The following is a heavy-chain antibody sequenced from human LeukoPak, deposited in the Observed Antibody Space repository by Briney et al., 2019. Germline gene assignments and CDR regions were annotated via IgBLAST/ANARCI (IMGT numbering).Heavy chain of an antibody. Sequence: ASVKVSCKASGYTFTSYDINWVRQATGQGLEWMGWMNPNSGNAGYAQKFQGRVTMTRNTSISTAYMELSSLRSEDTAMYYCARILQWELLSGFDYWGQGTLVTVSS. J-gene: IGHJ4*02. V-gene: IGHV1-8*01. CDR1: GYTFTSYD. CDR2: MNPNSGNA. D-gene: IGHD1-26*01. CDR3: ARILQWELLSGFDY.